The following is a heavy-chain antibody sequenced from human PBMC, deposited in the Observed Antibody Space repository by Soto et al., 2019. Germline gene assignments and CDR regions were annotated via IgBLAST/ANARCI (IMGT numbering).Heavy chain of an antibody. CDR2: IYPGDSDA. D-gene: IGHD3-9*01. CDR1: GYSFSIYW. Sequence: GESLKISCKASGYSFSIYWIAWVRQMPGKGLEWMGIIYPGDSDARYSPSFEGQVTISVDTSINTAYLQWSYLKASDSAMYFCARQSDYNILTGYWYYFDYWGHGSLVT. V-gene: IGHV5-51*01. J-gene: IGHJ4*01. CDR3: ARQSDYNILTGYWYYFDY.